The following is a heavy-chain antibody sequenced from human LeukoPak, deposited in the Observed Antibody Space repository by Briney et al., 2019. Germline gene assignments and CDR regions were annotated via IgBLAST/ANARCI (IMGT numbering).Heavy chain of an antibody. V-gene: IGHV3-48*01. CDR3: ARDLLSGSGAFDI. CDR1: GFTFSSYS. J-gene: IGHJ3*02. D-gene: IGHD3-10*01. Sequence: GGSLRLSCAASGFTFSSYSMNWVRQAPGKGLEWVSYISSSSGTIYYADSVKGRFTVSRDNGKNSLYLEMNSLRAEDTAVYYCARDLLSGSGAFDIWGQGTMFTVSS. CDR2: ISSSSGTI.